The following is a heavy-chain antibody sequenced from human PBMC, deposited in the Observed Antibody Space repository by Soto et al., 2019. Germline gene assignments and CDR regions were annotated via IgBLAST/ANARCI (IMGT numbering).Heavy chain of an antibody. J-gene: IGHJ1*01. CDR3: ARGVQH. CDR2: IYYSGST. CDR1: GGSISSGGYH. V-gene: IGHV4-31*03. Sequence: QVQLQESGPGLVKPSQTLSLTCTVSGGSISSGGYHWSWIRQHPGKGLEWIGYIYYSGSTYYNPSLQSRVTTSVDTSKNQYSLKLSSVTAADTAVYYCARGVQHWGQGTLVTVSS.